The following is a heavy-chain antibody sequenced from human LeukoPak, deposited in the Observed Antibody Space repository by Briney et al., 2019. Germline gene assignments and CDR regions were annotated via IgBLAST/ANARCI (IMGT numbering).Heavy chain of an antibody. CDR3: ARYCSSTSCYTNFDY. Sequence: MPSETLSLTCTVSGGSISSSSYYWGWIRQPPGKGLEWIGSIYYSGSTYYNPSLKSRVTISVDTSKNQFSLKLSSVTAADTAVYYCARYCSSTSCYTNFDYWGQGTLVTVSS. J-gene: IGHJ4*02. CDR2: IYYSGST. D-gene: IGHD2-2*02. V-gene: IGHV4-39*07. CDR1: GGSISSSSYY.